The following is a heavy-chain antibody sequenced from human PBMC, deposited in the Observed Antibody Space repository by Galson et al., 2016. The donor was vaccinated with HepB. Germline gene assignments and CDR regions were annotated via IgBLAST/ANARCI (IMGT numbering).Heavy chain of an antibody. CDR3: GRVMVDYYNSVDS. CDR2: IGAYSGNT. D-gene: IGHD3-22*01. CDR1: GFSFTTFG. J-gene: IGHJ4*02. Sequence: SVKVSCKASGFSFTTFGASWMRQAPGQGLEWMGWIGAYSGNTYYAQNFQGRITMSTDISTNTAYMQLRSLRSDDTAVYYCGRVMVDYYNSVDSWGQGTLVTVSS. V-gene: IGHV1-18*01.